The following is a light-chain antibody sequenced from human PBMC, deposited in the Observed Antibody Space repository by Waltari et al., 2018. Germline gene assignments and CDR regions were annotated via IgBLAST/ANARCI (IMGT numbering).Light chain of an antibody. CDR2: DAS. J-gene: IGKJ4*01. CDR1: RNIRDH. V-gene: IGKV1-39*01. Sequence: DVKVTQSPSSLSAIIGDRVTITCRASRNIRDHINWYQHRPGKAPKLLIFDASSLNSGVPLRFSGSGSGTDFTLTISSLQREDFATYYCQQSFGTPLSFGGGTRVEFK. CDR3: QQSFGTPLS.